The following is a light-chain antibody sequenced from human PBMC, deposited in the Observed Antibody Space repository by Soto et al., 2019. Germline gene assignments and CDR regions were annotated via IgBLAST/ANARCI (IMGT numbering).Light chain of an antibody. CDR2: DGS. V-gene: IGKV1-33*01. CDR3: QQSDDLPYT. J-gene: IGKJ2*01. Sequence: DIQLTQSPSSLSASVGDRVTITCQASQDIKNFLNWYQQKPGKAPKVLIYDGSSLETGVPSRFSGSGSGTDFTFAISSLQPEDTATYYCQQSDDLPYTFGQGTKLEI. CDR1: QDIKNF.